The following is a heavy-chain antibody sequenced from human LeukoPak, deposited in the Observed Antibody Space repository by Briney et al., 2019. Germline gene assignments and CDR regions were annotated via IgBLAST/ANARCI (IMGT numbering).Heavy chain of an antibody. D-gene: IGHD3-3*01. Sequence: ASVKVSCKASGYTFTSYGISWVRQAPGQGLEWMGWISAYNGNTNYAQKLQGRVTMTTDTSTSTAYMELRSLRSDDTAVYYCARVFIAAYYDFWSGYYPPRHPDYWGQGTLVTVSS. CDR3: ARVFIAAYYDFWSGYYPPRHPDY. CDR1: GYTFTSYG. J-gene: IGHJ4*02. CDR2: ISAYNGNT. V-gene: IGHV1-18*01.